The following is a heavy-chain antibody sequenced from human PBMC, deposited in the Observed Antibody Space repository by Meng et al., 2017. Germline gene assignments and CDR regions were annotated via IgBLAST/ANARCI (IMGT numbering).Heavy chain of an antibody. D-gene: IGHD3-22*01. J-gene: IGHJ4*02. CDR2: INHSGST. CDR3: AGITMSRAGDY. V-gene: IGHV4-34*01. Sequence: QVHLRKGGEGWLKPSGTLSFTCAVYGGSFIGYYWSWIRQPPGKGLEWIGEINHSGSTNYNPSLKSRVTISVDTSKNQFSLKLSSVTAADTAVYYCAGITMSRAGDYWGQGTLVTVSS. CDR1: GGSFIGYY.